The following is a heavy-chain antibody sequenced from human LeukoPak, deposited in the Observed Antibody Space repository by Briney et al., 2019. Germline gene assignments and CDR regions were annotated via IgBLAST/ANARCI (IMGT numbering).Heavy chain of an antibody. CDR2: ISSSSSYI. CDR1: GFTFSSYS. V-gene: IGHV3-21*01. CDR3: ASDCSSTSCYGPPFDY. Sequence: GGSLSLSCAASGFTFSSYSMNWVRQAPGKGLEWVSSISSSSSYIYYADSVKGRFTISRDNAKNSLYLQMNSLRAEDTAVYYCASDCSSTSCYGPPFDYWGQGTLVTVAS. J-gene: IGHJ4*02. D-gene: IGHD2-2*01.